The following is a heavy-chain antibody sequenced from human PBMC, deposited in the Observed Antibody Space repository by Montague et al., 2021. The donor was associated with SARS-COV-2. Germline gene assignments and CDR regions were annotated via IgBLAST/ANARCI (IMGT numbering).Heavy chain of an antibody. D-gene: IGHD2-15*01. J-gene: IGHJ4*02. CDR2: IYYSGST. V-gene: IGHV4-39*07. CDR1: GGSISSSSYY. Sequence: SETLSLTCTVSGGSISSSSYYWGWIRQPPGKGLEWVGCIYYSGSTYYNPSLKSRVTISVDTSKNQFSLKLSSVTAADTAVYYCARVISRQNNIVVVGLYYFDFWGQGTLVTVSS. CDR3: ARVISRQNNIVVVGLYYFDF.